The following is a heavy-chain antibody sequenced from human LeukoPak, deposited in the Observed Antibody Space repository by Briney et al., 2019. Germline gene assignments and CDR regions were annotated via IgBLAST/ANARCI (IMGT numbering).Heavy chain of an antibody. Sequence: SETLSLTCTVSGGSISSGDYYWSWIRQPPGKGLEWIGYIYYSGSTYYNPSLKSRITISVDTSKNQFSLKLSSVTAADTAVYYCASWYYYGSGDRGLDYWGQGTLVTVSS. D-gene: IGHD3-10*01. J-gene: IGHJ4*02. CDR3: ASWYYYGSGDRGLDY. CDR2: IYYSGST. CDR1: GGSISSGDYY. V-gene: IGHV4-30-4*08.